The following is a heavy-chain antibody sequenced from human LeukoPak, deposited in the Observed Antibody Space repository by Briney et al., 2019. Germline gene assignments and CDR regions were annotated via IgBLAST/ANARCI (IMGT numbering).Heavy chain of an antibody. CDR1: GFTFSSYS. Sequence: GGSLRLSCAASGFTFSSYSMNWVRQAPGKGLEWVSSISSSSSYIYYADSVKGRSTISRDNAKSSLYLQMNSLRAEDTAVYYCARGVGDTGNNWFDPWGQGTLVTVSS. D-gene: IGHD2-21*02. CDR2: ISSSSSYI. V-gene: IGHV3-21*01. CDR3: ARGVGDTGNNWFDP. J-gene: IGHJ5*02.